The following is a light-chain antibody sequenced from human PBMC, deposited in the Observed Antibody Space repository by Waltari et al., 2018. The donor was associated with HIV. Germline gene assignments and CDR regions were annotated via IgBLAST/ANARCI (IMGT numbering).Light chain of an antibody. V-gene: IGLV2-14*03. CDR1: NDDIGSYIY. J-gene: IGLJ2*01. CDR3: TSYTSLTTVV. CDR2: DVS. Sequence: QSVLTQPASVSGSPGQSITISCTGTNDDIGSYIYVSWYQQHPGTAPKILMYDVSSRPSGVSDRFSGSKSGHTASLTISGIQTEDEAHYYCTSYTSLTTVVFGGGTKLTVL.